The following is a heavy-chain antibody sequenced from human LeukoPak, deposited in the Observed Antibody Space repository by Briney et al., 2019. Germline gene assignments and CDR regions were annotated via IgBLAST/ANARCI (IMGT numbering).Heavy chain of an antibody. Sequence: GGSLRLSCAASGFTFSSYLMHWVRQAPGKGLVWVSRINTDGSSTSYADSVRGRFTISRDNAENTLYLQMNSLRAEDTAVYYCARGYSSSSGGWFDPWGQGTLVTVSS. CDR2: INTDGSST. J-gene: IGHJ5*02. V-gene: IGHV3-74*01. CDR3: ARGYSSSSGGWFDP. D-gene: IGHD6-6*01. CDR1: GFTFSSYL.